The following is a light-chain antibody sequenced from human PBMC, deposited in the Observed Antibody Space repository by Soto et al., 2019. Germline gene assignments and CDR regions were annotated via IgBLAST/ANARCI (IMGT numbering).Light chain of an antibody. V-gene: IGKV1-8*01. Sequence: IRMTQSPSSCCASTLERLTITCRASQGISSYLAWYQQKPGKAPKLLIYAASTLQSGVPSRFSGSGSGTDFTLTISCLQSEDFATYYCQQYYSYPRTFGQGTKVDI. J-gene: IGKJ1*01. CDR2: AAS. CDR1: QGISSY. CDR3: QQYYSYPRT.